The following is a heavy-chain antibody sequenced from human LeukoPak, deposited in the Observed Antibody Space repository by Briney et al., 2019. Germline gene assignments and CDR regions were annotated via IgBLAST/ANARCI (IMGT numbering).Heavy chain of an antibody. CDR2: ISDSGST. V-gene: IGHV4-39*01. CDR3: ARLETYDSTLDY. D-gene: IGHD3-22*01. J-gene: IGHJ4*02. Sequence: PSETLSLTCIVSGGSISRSSYYWGWLRQPPGKGLEWIGSISDSGSTYYSPSLKSRVTISVDTSKNQFSLWLSSVTAADTAVYYCARLETYDSTLDYWGQGTLVTVSS. CDR1: GGSISRSSYY.